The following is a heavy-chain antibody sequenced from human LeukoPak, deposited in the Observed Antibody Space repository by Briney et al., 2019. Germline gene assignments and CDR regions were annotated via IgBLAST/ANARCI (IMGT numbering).Heavy chain of an antibody. Sequence: PGGSLRPSCSASGFTFSSYAMSWVRQAPGKGLEWVSAISGSGGSTYYADSVKGRFTISRDNSKNTLYLQMNSLRAEDTAVYYCAKDFQLLWFGESFYFDYWGQGTLVTVSS. V-gene: IGHV3-23*01. CDR3: AKDFQLLWFGESFYFDY. CDR2: ISGSGGST. D-gene: IGHD3-10*01. J-gene: IGHJ4*02. CDR1: GFTFSSYA.